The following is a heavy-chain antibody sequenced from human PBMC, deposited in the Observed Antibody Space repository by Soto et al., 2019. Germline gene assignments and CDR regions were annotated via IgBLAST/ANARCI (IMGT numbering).Heavy chain of an antibody. CDR1: GYTFTSYY. D-gene: IGHD6-6*01. CDR2: INPSGGST. J-gene: IGHJ3*02. V-gene: IGHV1-46*03. CDR3: ARDQAIEARRGSAFDI. Sequence: QVQLVQSGAEVKKPGASVKVSCKASGYTFTSYYMHWVRQAPGQGLEWMGIINPSGGSTSYAQKFQGSVTMARDTSTSTVYMELSSLRSEDTAVYYCARDQAIEARRGSAFDIWGQGTMVTVSS.